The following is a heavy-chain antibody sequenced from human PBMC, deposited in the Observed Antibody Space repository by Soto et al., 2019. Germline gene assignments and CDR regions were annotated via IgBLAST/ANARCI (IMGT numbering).Heavy chain of an antibody. CDR1: GYTFTSYG. V-gene: IGHV1-18*01. Sequence: QVQLVQSGAEVKKPGASVKVSCKASGYTFTSYGISWVRQAPGQGLEWMGWISAYNGNTNYAQKLQGRVTMTTDTSTSTAYMELRSLRSDDTAVYYCALIRDLIPRSPLQRELGYCSGGSCYSLDYWGQGTLVTVSS. CDR2: ISAYNGNT. J-gene: IGHJ4*02. CDR3: ALIRDLIPRSPLQRELGYCSGGSCYSLDY. D-gene: IGHD2-15*01.